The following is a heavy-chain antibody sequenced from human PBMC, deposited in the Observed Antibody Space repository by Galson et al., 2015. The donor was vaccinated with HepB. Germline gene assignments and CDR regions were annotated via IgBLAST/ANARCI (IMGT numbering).Heavy chain of an antibody. CDR1: GGTFSSYA. Sequence: SVKVSCKASGGTFSSYAISWVRQAPGQGLEWMGGIIPIFGTANYAQKFQGRVTITADESTSTAYMELSSLRSEDTAVYYCARFPAKPVIAVAGTGYYYGMDVWGQGTTVTVSS. CDR2: IIPIFGTA. J-gene: IGHJ6*02. CDR3: ARFPAKPVIAVAGTGYYYGMDV. V-gene: IGHV1-69*13. D-gene: IGHD6-19*01.